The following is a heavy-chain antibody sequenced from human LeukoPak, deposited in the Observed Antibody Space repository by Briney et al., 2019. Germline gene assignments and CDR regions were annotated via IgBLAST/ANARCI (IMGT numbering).Heavy chain of an antibody. Sequence: PSGTLSLTCTVSGDSINSLDLWSWVRQPPGKGLEWIGEMYLSGTTYSNPSVKSRVTISIDKSKNQFFLNLSSVTAADTAVYYCAGLVGRYSSGLYYYYFDYWGQGTLVTVSS. CDR1: GDSINSLDL. J-gene: IGHJ4*02. D-gene: IGHD3-22*01. CDR2: MYLSGTT. CDR3: AGLVGRYSSGLYYYYFDY. V-gene: IGHV4-4*02.